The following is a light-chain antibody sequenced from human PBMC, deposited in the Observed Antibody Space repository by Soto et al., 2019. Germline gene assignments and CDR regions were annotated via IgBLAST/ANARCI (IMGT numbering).Light chain of an antibody. CDR2: DAS. CDR1: QSISSY. CDR3: QQYGGSLT. V-gene: IGKV3D-20*01. Sequence: EIVLTQSPATLSLSPGERATLSCGARQSISSYLAWYQQKPGLAPRLLIYDASSRATGIPDRFSGSGSGTDFTLTISRLEPEDFAVYYCQQYGGSLTFGPGTQVDIK. J-gene: IGKJ3*01.